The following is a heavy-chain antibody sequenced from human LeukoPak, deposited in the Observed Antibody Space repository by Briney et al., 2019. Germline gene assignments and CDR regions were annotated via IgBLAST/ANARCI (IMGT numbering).Heavy chain of an antibody. CDR1: GYTFTSYG. J-gene: IGHJ6*04. CDR2: ISAYNGNT. V-gene: IGHV1-18*04. Sequence: ASVKVSCMASGYTFTSYGISWVRQAPGQGREWMGWISAYNGNTNYAQKLQGRVTMTTDTSTSTAYMELRSLRSDDTAVYYCARDGNSGYDYYYYYGMDGWGKGTTVTVSS. CDR3: ARDGNSGYDYYYYYGMDG. D-gene: IGHD5-12*01.